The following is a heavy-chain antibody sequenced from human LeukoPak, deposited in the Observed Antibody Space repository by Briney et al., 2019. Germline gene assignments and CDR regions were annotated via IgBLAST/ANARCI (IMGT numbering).Heavy chain of an antibody. CDR2: ISSSSSYI. CDR3: ARASDSKSGDY. V-gene: IGHV3-21*01. J-gene: IGHJ4*02. Sequence: GGSLRLSCAASGFTFSSYSMNWVRQAPGKGPEWVSSISSSSSYIYYADSVKGRFTISRDNAKNSLYLQMNSLRAEDTAVYYCARASDSKSGDYWGQGTLVTVSS. D-gene: IGHD3-22*01. CDR1: GFTFSSYS.